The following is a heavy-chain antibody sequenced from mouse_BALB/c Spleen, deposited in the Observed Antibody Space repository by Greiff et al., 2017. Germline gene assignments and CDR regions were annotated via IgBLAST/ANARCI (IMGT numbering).Heavy chain of an antibody. D-gene: IGHD1-1*01. Sequence: QVQLKQSGAELVRPGSSVKISCKASGYAFSSYWMNWVKQRPGQGLEWIGQIYPGDGDTNYNGKFKGKATLTADKSSSTAYMQLSSLTSEDSAVYFCASFTTDTGYWYFDVWGAGTTVTVSS. CDR3: ASFTTDTGYWYFDV. CDR1: GYAFSSYW. V-gene: IGHV1-80*01. J-gene: IGHJ1*01. CDR2: IYPGDGDT.